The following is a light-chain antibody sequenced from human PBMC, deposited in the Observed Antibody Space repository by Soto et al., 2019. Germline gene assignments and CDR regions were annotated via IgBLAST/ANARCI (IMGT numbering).Light chain of an antibody. V-gene: IGKV3-15*01. Sequence: EIVMTQSPATLSLSPGETATLSCRASQSISSDLAWYQQKPGQSPRLLIYSASTRATGIPARFSGSGFGTEFSLIISSLQSEDFALYFCLQYDNWPRTFGQGTKVDIK. CDR3: LQYDNWPRT. CDR2: SAS. CDR1: QSISSD. J-gene: IGKJ1*01.